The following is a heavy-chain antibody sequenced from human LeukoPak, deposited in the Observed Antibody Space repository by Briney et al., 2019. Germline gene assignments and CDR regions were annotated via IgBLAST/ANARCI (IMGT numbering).Heavy chain of an antibody. Sequence: ASVKVSCKASGYTFTSYYMHWVRQAPGQGLEWMGIINPSRGSTSQAQTFQGRVTMTRDMSTSTVSMELSSLRSEDTAVYYCARDQYYDSKGWFDPWGQGTLVTVSS. CDR1: GYTFTSYY. V-gene: IGHV1-46*01. J-gene: IGHJ5*02. CDR2: INPSRGST. CDR3: ARDQYYDSKGWFDP. D-gene: IGHD3-22*01.